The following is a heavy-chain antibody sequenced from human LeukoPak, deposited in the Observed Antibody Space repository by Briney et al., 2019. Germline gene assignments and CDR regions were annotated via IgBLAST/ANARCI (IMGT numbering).Heavy chain of an antibody. CDR2: IYYSGST. Sequence: SETLSLTCTVSGGSISSYYWSWIRQPPGKGLEWIGYIYYSGSTNYNPSLKSRVTISVDTSKNQFSLKLSSVTAADTAVYYCARDSSGYYYGDYYYYMDVWGKGTTVTISS. V-gene: IGHV4-59*01. J-gene: IGHJ6*03. CDR3: ARDSSGYYYGDYYYYMDV. CDR1: GGSISSYY. D-gene: IGHD3-22*01.